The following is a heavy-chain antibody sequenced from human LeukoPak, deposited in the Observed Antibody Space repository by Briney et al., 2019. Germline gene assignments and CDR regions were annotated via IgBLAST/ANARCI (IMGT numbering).Heavy chain of an antibody. CDR2: ILNDGSQE. CDR3: ARDDALGDNALDI. J-gene: IGHJ3*02. D-gene: IGHD3-16*01. V-gene: IGHV3-33*01. Sequence: PGGSLRLSCAASGFTFSSYGMHWVRQAPGKGLEWVAVILNDGSQEKYADSVKGRFTISRDNSKNTLFLQMNSLRAEDTAVYYCARDDALGDNALDIWGQGTMVAASS. CDR1: GFTFSSYG.